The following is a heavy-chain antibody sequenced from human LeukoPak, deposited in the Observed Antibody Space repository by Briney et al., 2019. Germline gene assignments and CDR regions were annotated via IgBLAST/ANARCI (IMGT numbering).Heavy chain of an antibody. J-gene: IGHJ6*02. D-gene: IGHD2-8*01. CDR3: AREDVVLVDAVRYYYYGMDV. Sequence: ASMKVSCKASGYNVIRYYMHWVGQAPGQGVEWMGIINPSGGSTSYAQKFQDRVTMTRDTSTSTVYMELSSLKAEDTAVYYCAREDVVLVDAVRYYYYGMDVWGQGTTVTVSS. V-gene: IGHV1-46*01. CDR2: INPSGGST. CDR1: GYNVIRYY.